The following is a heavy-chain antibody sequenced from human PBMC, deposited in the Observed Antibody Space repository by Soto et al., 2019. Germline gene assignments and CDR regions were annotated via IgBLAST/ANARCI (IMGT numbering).Heavy chain of an antibody. CDR1: GFTVSNNY. CDR3: APRPGGGGY. V-gene: IGHV3-53*01. J-gene: IGHJ4*02. Sequence: EVQLVESGGGLIQPGGSLRLSCAVSGFTVSNNYMSWVRQAPGKGLEGVSVIYSGGYTAYGDSVKGRFTISRDNSKNTLYLQMNSRGADAPACFCWAPRPGGGGYWGQGTLVTVSS. D-gene: IGHD3-10*01. CDR2: IYSGGYT.